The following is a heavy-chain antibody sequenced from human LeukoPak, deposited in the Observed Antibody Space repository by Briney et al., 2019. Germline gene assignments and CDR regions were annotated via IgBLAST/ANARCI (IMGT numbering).Heavy chain of an antibody. CDR3: ARSLVRGPYYFDY. CDR1: GGSISSYY. D-gene: IGHD4-23*01. V-gene: IGHV4-59*08. J-gene: IGHJ4*02. Sequence: PSETLSLTCTVSGGSISSYYWSWIRQPPGKGLEWIGYIYYSGSTNYNPSLKSRVTISVDTSKNQFSLKLSSVTAADTAVYYCARSLVRGPYYFDYWGQGTLVTVSS. CDR2: IYYSGST.